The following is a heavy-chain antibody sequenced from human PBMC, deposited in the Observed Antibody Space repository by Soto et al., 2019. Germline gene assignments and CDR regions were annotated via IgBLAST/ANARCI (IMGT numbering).Heavy chain of an antibody. V-gene: IGHV5-51*03. CDR2: IYPADSDT. CDR1: GYIFATNW. CDR3: ARAYGARFDI. Sequence: EVQLVQSGAEVKKPWESLKISCEGSGYIFATNWIGWVRQMPGKGLVWMVIIYPADSDTRYSPSFQVQVTISPDKSISTAYLQWSSLKASDTALYYCARAYGARFDIWGHGTMVTVS. J-gene: IGHJ3*02. D-gene: IGHD4-17*01.